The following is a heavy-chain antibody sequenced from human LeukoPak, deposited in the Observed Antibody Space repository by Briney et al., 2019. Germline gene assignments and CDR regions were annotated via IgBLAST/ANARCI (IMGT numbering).Heavy chain of an antibody. CDR3: AREYYYGSGSYLMFDY. CDR1: GFTFDDYG. D-gene: IGHD3-10*01. V-gene: IGHV3-20*04. Sequence: TGGSLRLSCAASGFTFDDYGMSWVRQAPGKGLEWVSGINWNGGSTGYADSVKGRFTISRDNAKNSLYLQMNSLRAEDTALYYCAREYYYGSGSYLMFDYWGQGTLVTVSS. CDR2: INWNGGST. J-gene: IGHJ4*02.